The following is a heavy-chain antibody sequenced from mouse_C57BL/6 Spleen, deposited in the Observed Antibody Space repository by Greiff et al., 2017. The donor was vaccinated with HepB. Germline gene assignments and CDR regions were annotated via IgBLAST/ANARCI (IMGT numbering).Heavy chain of an antibody. CDR1: GYAFSSSW. V-gene: IGHV1-82*01. D-gene: IGHD1-1*01. J-gene: IGHJ1*03. Sequence: QVQLQQSGPELVKPGASVKISCKASGYAFSSSWMNWVKQRPGKGLEWIGRIYPGDGDTNYNGKFKGKATLTADKSSSTAYMQLSSLTSEDSAVYFCARGLLRGVWYFDVWGTGTTVTVSS. CDR2: IYPGDGDT. CDR3: ARGLLRGVWYFDV.